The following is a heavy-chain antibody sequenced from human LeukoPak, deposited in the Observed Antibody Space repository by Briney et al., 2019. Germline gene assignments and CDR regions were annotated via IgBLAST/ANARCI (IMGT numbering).Heavy chain of an antibody. V-gene: IGHV3-7*01. J-gene: IGHJ3*02. CDR1: GFTLSSYW. Sequence: GGSLRLSCAASGFTLSSYWMSWVRQAPGKGLEWVANIKQDGSEKYYVDSVKGRFTISRDNAKNSLYLQMNSLRAEDTAVYYCATEGSGTLGAFDIWGQGTMVTVSS. CDR2: IKQDGSEK. D-gene: IGHD3-10*01. CDR3: ATEGSGTLGAFDI.